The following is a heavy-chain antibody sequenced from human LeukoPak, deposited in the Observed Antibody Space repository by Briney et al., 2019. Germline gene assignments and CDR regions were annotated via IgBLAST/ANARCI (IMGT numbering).Heavy chain of an antibody. Sequence: PSETLSLTCAVYGESFSGNYWSWIRQSPGKGLEWIGEINHSGGTNYNPSLKSRITMSVDTSKSQFSLKLTSVTAADTAEYFCARRPRFSRGTLNYDSNGFHFDFWGQGILVAVSS. D-gene: IGHD3-22*01. V-gene: IGHV4-34*01. CDR1: GESFSGNY. CDR3: ARRPRFSRGTLNYDSNGFHFDF. J-gene: IGHJ4*02. CDR2: INHSGGT.